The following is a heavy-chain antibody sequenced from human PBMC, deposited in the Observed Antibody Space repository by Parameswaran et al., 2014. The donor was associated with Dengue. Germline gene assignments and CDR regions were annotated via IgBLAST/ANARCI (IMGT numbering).Heavy chain of an antibody. V-gene: IGHV6-1*01. CDR2: TYYRSKWYN. Sequence: ISVARWIRQSPSRGLEWLGRTYYRSKWYNDYAVSVKSRITINPDTSKNQFSLQLNSVTPEDTAVYYCARERGSSGWRPYPFDIWGQGTMVTVSS. CDR3: ARERGSSGWRPYPFDI. CDR1: ISVA. D-gene: IGHD6-19*01. J-gene: IGHJ3*02.